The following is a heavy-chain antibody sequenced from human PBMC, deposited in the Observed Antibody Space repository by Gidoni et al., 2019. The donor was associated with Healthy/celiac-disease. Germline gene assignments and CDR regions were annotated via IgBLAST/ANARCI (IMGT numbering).Heavy chain of an antibody. CDR2: ISSSSSYI. CDR3: ARDRGSSSWYSGFDAFDI. Sequence: EVQLVESGGGLVKPGGSLRLACAASGFTFSSSSMNWVRQAPGKGLEWVSSISSSSSYIYYADSVKGRFTISRDNAKNSLYLQMNSLRAEDTAVYYCARDRGSSSWYSGFDAFDIWGQGTMVTVSS. J-gene: IGHJ3*02. CDR1: GFTFSSSS. D-gene: IGHD6-13*01. V-gene: IGHV3-21*01.